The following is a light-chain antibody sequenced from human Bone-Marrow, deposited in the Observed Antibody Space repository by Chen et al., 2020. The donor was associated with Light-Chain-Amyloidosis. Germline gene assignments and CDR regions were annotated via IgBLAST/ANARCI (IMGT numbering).Light chain of an antibody. CDR1: DLPTKY. V-gene: IGLV3-25*03. CDR3: QSADSSGTYEVI. Sequence: SYELTQPPSVSVSPGQTARITCSGDDLPTKYAYWYQQKPGQAPVLVIHRDTERPSGISERFSGSSSGTTATLTISGVQAEDEVYSHCQSADSSGTYEVIFGGGTKLTVL. J-gene: IGLJ2*01. CDR2: RDT.